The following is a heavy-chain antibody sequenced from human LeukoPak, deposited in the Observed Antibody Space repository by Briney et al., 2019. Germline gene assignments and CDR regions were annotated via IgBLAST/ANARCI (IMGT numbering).Heavy chain of an antibody. J-gene: IGHJ4*02. CDR1: GFTFSDYY. CDR2: ISSSGSTI. D-gene: IGHD6-19*01. CDR3: AKDSAGKSIAVAGTFDY. Sequence: GGSLRLSCAASGFTFSDYYMSWIRQAPGKGLEWVSYISSSGSTIYYADSVKGRFTISRDNAKNSLYLQMNSLRAEDTALYYCAKDSAGKSIAVAGTFDYWGQGTLVTVSS. V-gene: IGHV3-11*01.